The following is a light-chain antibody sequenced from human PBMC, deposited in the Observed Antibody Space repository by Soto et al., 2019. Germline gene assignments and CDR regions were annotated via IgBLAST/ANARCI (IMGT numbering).Light chain of an antibody. CDR3: QQYNSYSQST. CDR1: QSISSW. CDR2: KAS. Sequence: DIQMTQSPSTLSASVGDRVTITCRASQSISSWLAWYQQKPGKAPKLLIYKASSLESGVPYRFSGSGSGTEFTLTISSLQPDDFATYYCQQYNSYSQSTFGQGTKVEIK. V-gene: IGKV1-5*03. J-gene: IGKJ2*01.